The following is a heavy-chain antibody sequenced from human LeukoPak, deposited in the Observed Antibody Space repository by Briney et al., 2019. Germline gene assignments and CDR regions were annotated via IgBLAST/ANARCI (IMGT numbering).Heavy chain of an antibody. V-gene: IGHV4-59*01. CDR3: ARGASYGSIYFDY. J-gene: IGHJ4*02. Sequence: SETLSLTCTVSGGSISSYYWSWIRQSPGKGLEWIGYIYYSGSTNYNPSLKSRVTISVDTSKNQFSLKLSSVTAADTAVYYCARGASYGSIYFDYWGQGTLVTVSS. CDR1: GGSISSYY. CDR2: IYYSGST. D-gene: IGHD5-18*01.